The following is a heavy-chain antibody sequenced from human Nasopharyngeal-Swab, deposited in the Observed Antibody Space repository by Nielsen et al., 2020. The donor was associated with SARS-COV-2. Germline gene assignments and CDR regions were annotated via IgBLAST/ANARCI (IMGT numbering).Heavy chain of an antibody. CDR3: AKLSTTVVTPAFDY. D-gene: IGHD4-23*01. V-gene: IGHV3-23*01. CDR2: ISGSGGST. Sequence: GESLKISCAASGFTFSSYAMSWVRQAPGKGLEWVSAISGSGGSTYYADSVKGRFTISRDNSKSTLYLQMNSLRAEDTAVYYCAKLSTTVVTPAFDYWGQGTLVTVSS. J-gene: IGHJ4*02. CDR1: GFTFSSYA.